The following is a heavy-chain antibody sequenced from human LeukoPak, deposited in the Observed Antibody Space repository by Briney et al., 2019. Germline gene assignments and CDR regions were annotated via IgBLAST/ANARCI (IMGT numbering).Heavy chain of an antibody. Sequence: SVKVSCKASGGTFSSYAISWVRQAPGQGLEWMGGIIPIFGTANYAQKFQGRVTITTDESTSTAYMELSSLRSEDTAVYYCARDPSPAVDGGYFDYWGQGTLVTVSS. D-gene: IGHD2-2*01. V-gene: IGHV1-69*05. CDR1: GGTFSSYA. J-gene: IGHJ4*02. CDR3: ARDPSPAVDGGYFDY. CDR2: IIPIFGTA.